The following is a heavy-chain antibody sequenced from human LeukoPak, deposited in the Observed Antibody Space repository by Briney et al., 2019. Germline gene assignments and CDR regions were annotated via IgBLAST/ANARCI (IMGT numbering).Heavy chain of an antibody. CDR2: INPNSGGT. CDR3: ARGVGWYYGMDV. V-gene: IGHV1-2*02. CDR1: GYTFTGYY. J-gene: IGHJ6*02. Sequence: ASVTVSCKASGYTFTGYYMHWVRQAPGQGLEWMGWINPNSGGTNYAQKFQGRVTMTRDTSISTAYMELSRLTSDDTAVYYCARGVGWYYGMDVWGQGTTVTVSS. D-gene: IGHD2-15*01.